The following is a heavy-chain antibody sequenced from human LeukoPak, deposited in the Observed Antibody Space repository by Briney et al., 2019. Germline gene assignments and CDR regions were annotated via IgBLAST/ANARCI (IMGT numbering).Heavy chain of an antibody. V-gene: IGHV3-66*02. J-gene: IGHJ6*03. CDR3: ARTGAYENWSNYYYMDV. CDR2: IYSGDDT. CDR1: GFSVRSKY. D-gene: IGHD4-17*01. Sequence: PGGSLRLSCPATGFSVRSKYMSWVRQAPGKGLEWVSVIYSGDDTVYAGSVMGRFTIFRDESHNMLYLQMNSLGVDDTALYYCARTGAYENWSNYYYMDVWGKGTMVTVS.